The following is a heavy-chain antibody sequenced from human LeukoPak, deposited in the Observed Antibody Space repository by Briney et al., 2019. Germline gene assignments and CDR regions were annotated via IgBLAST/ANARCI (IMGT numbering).Heavy chain of an antibody. Sequence: GGSLRLSCAASGFTFSNYGMHWVRQAPGKGLEWVAFIRYDGSNKYYADSVKGRFTISRDNSKNTLYLQVNSLRVEDTAVYYCAKGSTKYCSSTSCYPDYWGQGTLVTVSS. CDR1: GFTFSNYG. CDR3: AKGSTKYCSSTSCYPDY. CDR2: IRYDGSNK. V-gene: IGHV3-30*02. D-gene: IGHD2-2*01. J-gene: IGHJ4*02.